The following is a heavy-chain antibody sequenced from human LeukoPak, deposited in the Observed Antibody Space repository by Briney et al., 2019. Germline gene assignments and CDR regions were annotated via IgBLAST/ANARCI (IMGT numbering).Heavy chain of an antibody. CDR1: GFTFSDHY. CDR2: SRNKPKHYTT. V-gene: IGHV3-72*01. CDR3: VRVDSSYYFDS. Sequence: PGGSLRLSCTASGFTFSDHYMNWVRQAPGKGLEWVGRSRNKPKHYTTEYAASVKGRFTISRDDTKNSLYLQVNSLRTEDTAVYYCVRVDSSYYFDSWGQGTLVTVSS. D-gene: IGHD3/OR15-3a*01. J-gene: IGHJ4*02.